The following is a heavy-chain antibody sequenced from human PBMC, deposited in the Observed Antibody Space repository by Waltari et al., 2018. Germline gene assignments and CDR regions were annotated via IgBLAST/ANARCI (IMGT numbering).Heavy chain of an antibody. V-gene: IGHV4-61*02. J-gene: IGHJ4*02. CDR2: IYTSGST. Sequence: QVQLQESGPGLVKPSQTLSLTCTVSGGSISSGSYYWSWIRQPAGKGLEWIGRIYTSGSTNYNPALKSRVTISVDTSKNQFSLKLSSVTAADTAVYYCARETGTTWDYWGQGTLVTVSS. CDR3: ARETGTTWDY. CDR1: GGSISSGSYY. D-gene: IGHD1-7*01.